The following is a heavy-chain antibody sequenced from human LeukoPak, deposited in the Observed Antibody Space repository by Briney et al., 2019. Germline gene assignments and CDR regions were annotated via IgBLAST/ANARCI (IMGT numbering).Heavy chain of an antibody. CDR3: ASGTMVTNFAY. J-gene: IGHJ4*02. CDR1: GGSISSTSYY. V-gene: IGHV4-39*07. CDR2: FYYSGSI. D-gene: IGHD4/OR15-4a*01. Sequence: QSSETLSLTCIVSGGSISSTSYYWGWIRQSPGKGLEWIGSFYYSGSILDNRSLRSRVTISIDMSKNQFLLKLTSVTAADTAVYYCASGTMVTNFAYRGQGTLVTVSS.